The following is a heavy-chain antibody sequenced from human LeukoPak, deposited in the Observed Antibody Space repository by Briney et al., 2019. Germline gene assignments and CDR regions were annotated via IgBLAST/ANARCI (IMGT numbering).Heavy chain of an antibody. Sequence: EASVQVSCKASGYTFTSYDINWVRQATGQGLEWMGWMNPNSGNTGYAQKFQGRVTMTRNTSISTAYMELSSLRSEDTAVYYCAILPITMVESKHYYYYYGMDVWGQGTTVTVSS. J-gene: IGHJ6*02. D-gene: IGHD3-10*01. CDR3: AILPITMVESKHYYYYYGMDV. V-gene: IGHV1-8*01. CDR2: MNPNSGNT. CDR1: GYTFTSYD.